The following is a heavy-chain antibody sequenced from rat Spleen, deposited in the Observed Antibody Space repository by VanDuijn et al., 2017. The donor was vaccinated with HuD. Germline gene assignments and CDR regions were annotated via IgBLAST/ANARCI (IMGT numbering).Heavy chain of an antibody. Sequence: QVHLKESGPGLVQSSQTLSLTCTVSGFSFTSNGVSWVRQPPGEGLECIAAISTGGNPHYNSALRSRLSISRDTSKSQVFLKVDSLQTEDTATYFCTRESLPGFNSHWFLSWGQGTLVTVSS. CDR2: ISTGGNP. CDR3: TRESLPGFNSHWFLS. V-gene: IGHV2S12*01. J-gene: IGHJ3*01. D-gene: IGHD1-4*01. CDR1: GFSFTSNG.